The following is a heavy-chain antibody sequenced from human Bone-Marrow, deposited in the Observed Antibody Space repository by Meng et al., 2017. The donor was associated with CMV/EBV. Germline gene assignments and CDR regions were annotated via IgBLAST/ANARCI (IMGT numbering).Heavy chain of an antibody. V-gene: IGHV3-66*02. CDR2: IYSGGST. CDR1: GFTVSSNY. Sequence: GESLKISCAASGFTVSSNYMSWVRQAPGKGLEWVSVIYSGGSTYYADSVKGRFTISRDNSKSTLNLQMNSLRAEDTAVYYCAREEQQLVLDAFDIWGQGTMVT. J-gene: IGHJ3*02. CDR3: AREEQQLVLDAFDI. D-gene: IGHD6-13*01.